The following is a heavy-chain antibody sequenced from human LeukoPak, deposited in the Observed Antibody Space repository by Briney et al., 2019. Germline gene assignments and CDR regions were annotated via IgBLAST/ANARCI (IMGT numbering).Heavy chain of an antibody. CDR2: ISTSGDYI. CDR3: VRQREIANIHYYMDV. Sequence: GGSLRLSCTVSGFIFNAYMMDWVRQAPGKGLEWVSSISTSGDYIHYADSLKGRFITSRDNSKNSVFLQINSLRAEDTAVYFCVRQREIANIHYYMDVWGKGTTVIVSS. D-gene: IGHD2-21*01. CDR1: GFIFNAYM. J-gene: IGHJ6*03. V-gene: IGHV3-21*01.